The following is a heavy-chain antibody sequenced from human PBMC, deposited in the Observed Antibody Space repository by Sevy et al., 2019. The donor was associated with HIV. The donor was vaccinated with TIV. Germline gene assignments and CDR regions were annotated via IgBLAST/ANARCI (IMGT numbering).Heavy chain of an antibody. V-gene: IGHV3-33*03. Sequence: VGSLRLSCSAFGFAFQTFGMHWVRQAPGKGPEWVAVISSDGINHNYADAVKGRFTISRDNSKNQVFLQMNSLRPNDTAVYFCTKESLRGTYIRGDFDHWGQGALVTVSS. CDR3: TKESLRGTYIRGDFDH. CDR2: ISSDGINH. CDR1: GFAFQTFG. D-gene: IGHD3-10*02. J-gene: IGHJ4*02.